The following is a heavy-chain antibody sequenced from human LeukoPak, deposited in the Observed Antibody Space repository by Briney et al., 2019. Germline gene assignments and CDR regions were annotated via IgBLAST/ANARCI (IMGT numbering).Heavy chain of an antibody. J-gene: IGHJ3*02. D-gene: IGHD1-14*01. V-gene: IGHV4-59*01. Sequence: SETLSLTCTVSSGSINNYYWSWIRQTPGKGLEWIGYILSSGSTNYNPSVKSRVIISVDTSKNQFSLKLGSVTAADTAVYYCARTNQISETAFDIWGQGTMVIVSS. CDR3: ARTNQISETAFDI. CDR2: ILSSGST. CDR1: SGSINNYY.